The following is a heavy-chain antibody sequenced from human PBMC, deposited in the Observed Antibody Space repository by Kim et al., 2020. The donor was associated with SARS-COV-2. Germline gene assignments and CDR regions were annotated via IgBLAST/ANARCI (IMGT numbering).Heavy chain of an antibody. J-gene: IGHJ5*01. D-gene: IGHD3-9*01. V-gene: IGHV5-51*01. CDR2: IYPGDSDT. CDR3: ARQSGRYFDSASEGRFDP. CDR1: GYSFTSYW. Sequence: GESLKISCKGSGYSFTSYWIGWVRQMLGKGLEWMGIIYPGDSDTRYSPSFQGQVTISADKSISTAYLQWRSLKASDTAMYYCARQSGRYFDSASEGRFDPWGQGTLVSVSS.